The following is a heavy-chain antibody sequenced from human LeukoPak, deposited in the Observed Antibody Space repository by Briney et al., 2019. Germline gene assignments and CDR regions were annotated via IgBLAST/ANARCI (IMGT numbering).Heavy chain of an antibody. Sequence: PSETLSLTCTVSGGSISSSNYYWGWIRQPPGKGLEWIGSIYYSGSTYYNPSLKSRVTISVDTSKNQFSLKLSSVTAADTAVYYCVLVGGWATGYSYGRPFGFFDYWGQGTLVTVSS. CDR1: GGSISSSNYY. V-gene: IGHV4-39*07. CDR3: VLVGGWATGYSYGRPFGFFDY. D-gene: IGHD5-18*01. J-gene: IGHJ4*02. CDR2: IYYSGST.